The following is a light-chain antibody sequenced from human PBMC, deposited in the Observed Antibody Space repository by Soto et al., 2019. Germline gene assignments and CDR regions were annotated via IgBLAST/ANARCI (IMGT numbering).Light chain of an antibody. V-gene: IGKV3-20*01. CDR3: QHYDNSPST. Sequence: DIELTQSPCSLSSSLGERATLTCKASQNVSRNYLDWYQQRPGQPPRLLIYDASNRDTGIPDRFGGSGSGTDFTLTISRLEPEDFAVYYCQHYDNSPSTFGQGTKVDIK. CDR2: DAS. CDR1: QNVSRNY. J-gene: IGKJ1*01.